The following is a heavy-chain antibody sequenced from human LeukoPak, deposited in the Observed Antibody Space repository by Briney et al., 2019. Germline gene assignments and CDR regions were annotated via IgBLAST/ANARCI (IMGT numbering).Heavy chain of an antibody. CDR1: GFSFSSYG. V-gene: IGHV3-30*02. J-gene: IGHJ4*02. Sequence: GGSLRLSCAASGFSFSSYGMHWVRQAPGKGLEWVAFIRYDGSDKYYADSVKGRFTISRDNSKNTLYLQMNSLRAGDTAVYYCAKPHFDDWGQGTLVTVSS. CDR3: AKPHFDD. CDR2: IRYDGSDK.